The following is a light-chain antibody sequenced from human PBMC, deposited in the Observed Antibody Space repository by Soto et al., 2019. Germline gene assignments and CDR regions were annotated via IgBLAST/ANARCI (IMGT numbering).Light chain of an antibody. CDR1: QSVSSSY. CDR2: GAS. J-gene: IGKJ1*01. Sequence: EIVLTQSPGTLSLSPGERATLSCRASQSVSSSYLGWYQQKPGQAPRLLIYGASSRATGIPDRFSGSGSGTDFTLTISRLEPEEFAVYYCQQYHSSRWTFGQGNKVELK. V-gene: IGKV3-20*01. CDR3: QQYHSSRWT.